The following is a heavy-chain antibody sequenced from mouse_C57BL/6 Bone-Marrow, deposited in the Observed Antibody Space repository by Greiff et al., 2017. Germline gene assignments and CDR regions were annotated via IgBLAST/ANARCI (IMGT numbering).Heavy chain of an antibody. CDR3: SSLDGNYFDF. V-gene: IGHV14-4*01. CDR1: GFNITDDY. D-gene: IGHD2-1*01. CDR2: IDPEIGDT. J-gene: IGHJ2*01. Sequence: VQLQQSGAELVRPGASVKLSCTASGFNITDDYIHWVKQRPEQGLEWIGWIDPEIGDTAYASKFQGKATITSATSSNTAYLQLSSLTSEDAAVYYCSSLDGNYFDFWGQGTPLTVAS.